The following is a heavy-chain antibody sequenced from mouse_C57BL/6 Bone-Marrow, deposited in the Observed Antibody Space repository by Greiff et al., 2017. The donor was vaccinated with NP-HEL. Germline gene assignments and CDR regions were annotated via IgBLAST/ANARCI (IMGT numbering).Heavy chain of an antibody. J-gene: IGHJ3*01. CDR1: GYTFTDYN. Sequence: EVQLQQSGPELVKPGASVKMSCKASGYTFTDYNMHWVKQSHGKSLEWIGYINPNNGGTSYNQKFKGKATLTVNKSSSTAYMELRSLTSEDSAVYYCARGEVYDGYYEGFAYWGQGTLVTVSA. D-gene: IGHD2-3*01. CDR3: ARGEVYDGYYEGFAY. V-gene: IGHV1-22*01. CDR2: INPNNGGT.